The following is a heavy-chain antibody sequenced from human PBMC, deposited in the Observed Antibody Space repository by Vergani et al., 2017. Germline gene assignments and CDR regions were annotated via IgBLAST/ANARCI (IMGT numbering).Heavy chain of an antibody. CDR3: ARETVVTSWDGYRFHYMDV. CDR2: TSTDGST. CDR1: GGAVNSGNNF. J-gene: IGHJ6*03. V-gene: IGHV4-61*02. D-gene: IGHD3-16*02. Sequence: QVQLQESGPGLVKPSQTLSLTCSVSGGAVNSGNNFWTWIRQPAGKGLEWIGRTSTDGSTNYNPSLKSRVTVSVDTSKTQISLRLTSVTAEDTAVYYCARETVVTSWDGYRFHYMDVWGKGTTVTVSS.